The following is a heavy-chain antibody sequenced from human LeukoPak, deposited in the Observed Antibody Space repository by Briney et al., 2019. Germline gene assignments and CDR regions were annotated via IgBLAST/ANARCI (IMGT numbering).Heavy chain of an antibody. Sequence: SETLSLTCAVYGGSFSGYYWSWIRQPPGKGLEWIGEINHSGSTNYNPSLKSRVTISVDTSKNQFSLKLSSVTAADTAVYYCARGRGTAMVSYYYYGMDVWGQGTTVTVSS. CDR2: INHSGST. CDR3: ARGRGTAMVSYYYYGMDV. J-gene: IGHJ6*02. V-gene: IGHV4-34*01. D-gene: IGHD5-18*01. CDR1: GGSFSGYY.